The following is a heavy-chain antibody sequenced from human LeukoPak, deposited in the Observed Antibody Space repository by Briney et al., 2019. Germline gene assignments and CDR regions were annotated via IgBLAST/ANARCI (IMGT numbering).Heavy chain of an antibody. CDR2: IYAGDPDT. V-gene: IGHV5-51*01. J-gene: IGHJ5*02. CDR3: ARRPSSCLGWFDP. CDR1: GYSFTSYW. Sequence: GESLKTPLKSPGYSFTSYWIGWVRQIPGKGLEGIRIIYAGDPDTSYSPFFQGHVTISADKSISTAYQQWSSLKAADTAMYYCARRPSSCLGWFDPWGQGTLVTVSS. D-gene: IGHD6-13*01.